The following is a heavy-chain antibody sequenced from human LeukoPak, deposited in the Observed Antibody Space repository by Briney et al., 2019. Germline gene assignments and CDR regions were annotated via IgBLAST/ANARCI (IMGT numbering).Heavy chain of an antibody. D-gene: IGHD4-17*01. J-gene: IGHJ3*02. CDR1: GFTVSSNY. CDR2: IYSGGST. Sequence: GGSPRLSCAASGFTVSSNYMSWVRQAPGKGLEWVSVIYSGGSTYYADSVKGRFTISRDNSKNTLYLQMNSLRAEDTAVYYCASPRDYVDAFDIWGQGTMVTVSS. CDR3: ASPRDYVDAFDI. V-gene: IGHV3-53*01.